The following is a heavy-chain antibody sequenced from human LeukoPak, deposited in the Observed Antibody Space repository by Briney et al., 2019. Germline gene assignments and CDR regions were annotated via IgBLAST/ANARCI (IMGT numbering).Heavy chain of an antibody. V-gene: IGHV3-23*01. CDR2: ISGSGGST. CDR3: AKRSFIYSTDSYYFDY. J-gene: IGHJ4*02. CDR1: GFTFSSYA. Sequence: QSGGSLRLSCAASGFTFSSYAMSWVRQAPGKGLEWVSAISGSGGSTYYADSVKGRFTISRDNSKNTLYLQMNSLRAEDTAVYYCAKRSFIYSTDSYYFDYWGQGTLVTVSS. D-gene: IGHD6-13*01.